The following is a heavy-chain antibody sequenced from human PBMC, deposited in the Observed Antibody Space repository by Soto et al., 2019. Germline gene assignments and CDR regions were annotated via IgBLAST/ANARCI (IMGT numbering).Heavy chain of an antibody. J-gene: IGHJ6*02. CDR1: GGSISSGGYY. V-gene: IGHV4-31*03. CDR3: ARDSHSNYGMDV. Sequence: ASETLSLTCTVSGGSISSGGYYWIWIRQHPGKGLEWIGYIYYSGSTYYNPSLKSRVTISVDTSKNQFSLKLSSVTAADTAVYYCARDSHSNYGMDVWGQGTTVTVSS. D-gene: IGHD4-4*01. CDR2: IYYSGST.